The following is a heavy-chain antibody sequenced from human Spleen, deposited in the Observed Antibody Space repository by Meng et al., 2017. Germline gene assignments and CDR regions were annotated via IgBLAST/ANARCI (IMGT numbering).Heavy chain of an antibody. CDR3: ARLEQLTENTRYNWFDP. CDR1: GGSVSSSNW. Sequence: QVQLEESGPGLVKPAVALTLTCAVSGGSVSSSNWWSWVRQPPGKGLEWIGEIYHTGSTNYNPSLRSRVTISVDKSKNHFSLSLSSVTAADTAVYYCARLEQLTENTRYNWFDPWGQGTLVTVSS. J-gene: IGHJ5*02. CDR2: IYHTGST. D-gene: IGHD1-7*01. V-gene: IGHV4-4*02.